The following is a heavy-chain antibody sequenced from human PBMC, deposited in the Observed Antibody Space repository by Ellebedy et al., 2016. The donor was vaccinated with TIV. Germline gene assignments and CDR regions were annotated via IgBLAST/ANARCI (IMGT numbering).Heavy chain of an antibody. Sequence: GESLKISCTASGFTFGDYAMSWFRLAPGKGLELVGFIRSKTFGGTTDYAASVKGRFTVSRDDSKSIAYLQMNSLKTEDTAVYYCTRGRLEMATTFDYWGQGTLVTVSS. CDR2: IRSKTFGGTT. CDR1: GFTFGDYA. CDR3: TRGRLEMATTFDY. V-gene: IGHV3-49*03. J-gene: IGHJ4*02. D-gene: IGHD5-24*01.